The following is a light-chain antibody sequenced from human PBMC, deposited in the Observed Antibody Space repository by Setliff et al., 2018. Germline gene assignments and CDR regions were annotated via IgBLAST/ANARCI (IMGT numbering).Light chain of an antibody. V-gene: IGLV3-1*01. CDR1: KLGEKY. J-gene: IGLJ1*01. Sequence: SYELTQPPSVSVSPGQTASITCSGDKLGEKYASWYQQKPGQSPVLVMFQDSKRPSGTPERFSGSNSGNTATLTISGTQAVDEAGYYCQAWDSTTAVFGTGTKVTVL. CDR3: QAWDSTTAV. CDR2: QDS.